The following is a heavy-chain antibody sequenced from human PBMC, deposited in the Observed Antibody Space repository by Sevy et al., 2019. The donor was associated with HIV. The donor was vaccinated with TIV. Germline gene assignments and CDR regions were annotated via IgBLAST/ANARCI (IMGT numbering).Heavy chain of an antibody. CDR1: GFTVNSNY. J-gene: IGHJ4*02. D-gene: IGHD5-18*01. V-gene: IGHV3-66*01. CDR2: MQSDDTT. CDR3: ARGKGGYGYALNY. Sequence: GGSLRLSCAASGFTVNSNYMTWVRQAPGKGLEGVSVMQSDDTTYHADSVKERFTISNDNFKNTLYLNMRSLRAEDTAVYYCARGKGGYGYALNYWGQGTLVTVSS.